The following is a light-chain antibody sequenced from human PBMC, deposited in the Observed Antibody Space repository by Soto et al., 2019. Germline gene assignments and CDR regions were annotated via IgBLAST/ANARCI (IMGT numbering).Light chain of an antibody. CDR3: RSSTRSSTLGV. V-gene: IGLV2-14*01. Sequence: ELTQPASVSGSPGQSITSACTGTSSDIVGSNYVSSYQQHPAKAPKIMINEVSNRPAGVSNRFSGSKSGNTASLTISGLHAPDEPHYPSRSSTRSSTLGVFGTGTKVTV. CDR1: SSDIVGSNY. CDR2: EVS. J-gene: IGLJ1*01.